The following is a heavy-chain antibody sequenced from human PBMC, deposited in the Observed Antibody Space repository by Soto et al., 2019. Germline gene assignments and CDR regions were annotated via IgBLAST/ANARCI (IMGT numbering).Heavy chain of an antibody. CDR2: IIPIFGTA. D-gene: IGHD6-13*01. V-gene: IGHV1-69*12. CDR1: GGTFSSYA. J-gene: IGHJ5*02. Sequence: QVQLVQSGAEVKKPGSSVKVSCKASGGTFSSYAISWVRQAPGQGLEWMGGIIPIFGTANYAQKFQGRVTITADESTSTAYMELSSLRSEDTAVYYCASQYSSSDTYHINWFAPWGQGTLVTVSS. CDR3: ASQYSSSDTYHINWFAP.